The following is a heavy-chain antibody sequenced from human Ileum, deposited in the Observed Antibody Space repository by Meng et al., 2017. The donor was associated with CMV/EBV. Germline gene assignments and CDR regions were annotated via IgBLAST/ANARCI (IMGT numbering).Heavy chain of an antibody. Sequence: GESLKISCAASGIIFSSYSLNWVLQAPGKGLERVSSISSSSSYIYYADSVKGRFTITRDNAKNSLYLQMNSMRADDTAVYYCARAWEGSSSYYYYYGMDVWGQGTTVTVSS. CDR2: ISSSSSYI. CDR3: ARAWEGSSSYYYYYGMDV. D-gene: IGHD6-6*01. J-gene: IGHJ6*02. V-gene: IGHV3-21*01. CDR1: GIIFSSYS.